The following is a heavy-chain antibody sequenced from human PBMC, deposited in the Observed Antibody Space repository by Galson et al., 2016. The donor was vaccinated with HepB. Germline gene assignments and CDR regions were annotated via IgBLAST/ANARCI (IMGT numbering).Heavy chain of an antibody. Sequence: SLRLSCAASGFTFSNYWMHWVRQAPGTGLVWVSRINNDGIIKDYADSVKGRFTISRDNAKKTVYLQMKSLRAEDTAVYYCVRVNYYDSSGSCSSCMKVWGQGTTVTVSS. D-gene: IGHD3-22*01. CDR3: VRVNYYDSSGSCSSCMKV. CDR2: INNDGIIK. J-gene: IGHJ6*02. V-gene: IGHV3-74*01. CDR1: GFTFSNYW.